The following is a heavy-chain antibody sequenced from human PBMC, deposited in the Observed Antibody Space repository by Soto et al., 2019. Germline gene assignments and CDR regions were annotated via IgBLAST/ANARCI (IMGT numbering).Heavy chain of an antibody. CDR1: GFTFSSYW. CDR3: ARDRPYYYGSGSVNWFDP. J-gene: IGHJ5*02. Sequence: GGSLRLSCAASGFTFSSYWMHWVRQAPGKGLVWVSRINSDGSSTSYADSVKGRFTISRDNAKNTLYLQINSLRAEDTAVYYCARDRPYYYGSGSVNWFDPWGQGTLVTVSS. V-gene: IGHV3-74*01. CDR2: INSDGSST. D-gene: IGHD3-10*01.